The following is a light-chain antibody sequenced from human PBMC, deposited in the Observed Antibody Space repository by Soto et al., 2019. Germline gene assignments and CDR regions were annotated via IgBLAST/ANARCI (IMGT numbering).Light chain of an antibody. CDR2: RNN. J-gene: IGLJ2*01. CDR1: SSNIGSNY. V-gene: IGLV1-47*01. Sequence: QSVLTQPPSASGTPGQRVTISCSGSSSNIGSNYVYWYQQLPGTAPKLLIYRNNQRPSGVPDRFSGSKSGTSASLAISGLRSEDEAGYYCAAWDDSLSVVVFGGGTQLTVL. CDR3: AAWDDSLSVVV.